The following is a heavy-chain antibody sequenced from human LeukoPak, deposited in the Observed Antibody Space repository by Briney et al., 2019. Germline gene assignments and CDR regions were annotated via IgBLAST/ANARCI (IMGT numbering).Heavy chain of an antibody. V-gene: IGHV3-23*01. CDR2: ISGSGGST. CDR1: GFTFSSYA. CDR3: AKDNGYYDSSGYYGY. Sequence: GGSLRLSCAASGFTFSSYAMSWVRQAPGKGLEWVSAISGSGGSTYYADSVKGRFTISRDNSKNTLYLQMNSLRAEDTAVYYCAKDNGYYDSSGYYGYWGQGTLVTVSS. D-gene: IGHD3-22*01. J-gene: IGHJ4*02.